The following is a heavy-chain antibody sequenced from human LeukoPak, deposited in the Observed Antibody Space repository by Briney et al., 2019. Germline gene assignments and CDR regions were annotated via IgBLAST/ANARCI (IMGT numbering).Heavy chain of an antibody. D-gene: IGHD1-7*01. V-gene: IGHV3-48*01. CDR3: AREDWNYVFVLDY. J-gene: IGHJ4*02. CDR2: ISSSSSTI. Sequence: GGSLRLSCGASGFPLRTSHMNWVRQAPGKGLEWVSYISSSSSTIYYADSVKGRFTISRDNAKNSLYLQMNSLRAEDTAVYYCAREDWNYVFVLDYWGQGTLVTVSS. CDR1: GFPLRTSH.